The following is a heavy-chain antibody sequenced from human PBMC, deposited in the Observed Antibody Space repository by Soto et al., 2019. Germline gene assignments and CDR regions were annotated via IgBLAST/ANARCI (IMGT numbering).Heavy chain of an antibody. V-gene: IGHV3-23*01. J-gene: IGHJ3*02. Sequence: EVQLLESGGGLVQPGGSLRLSCAASGFTFSSSAMSWVRQAPGRGLEWVSAISGNGDSTYYADSVKGRFTISRDNSKNTLYLQMNGLRAEDTAVYYCAKAGITGNAFDIWGQGTMVTVSS. CDR2: ISGNGDST. CDR1: GFTFSSSA. D-gene: IGHD1-20*01. CDR3: AKAGITGNAFDI.